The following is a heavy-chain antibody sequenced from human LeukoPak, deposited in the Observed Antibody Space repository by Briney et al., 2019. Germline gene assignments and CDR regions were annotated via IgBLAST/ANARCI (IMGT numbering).Heavy chain of an antibody. J-gene: IGHJ4*02. CDR3: AQSRRMPQMEAYYFDY. CDR1: GFIFKTYA. CDR2: TSGGGHTT. D-gene: IGHD2-2*01. V-gene: IGHV3-23*01. Sequence: GGSLRLSCAASGFIFKTYAMTWVRQAPGKGLEWVSATSGGGHTTYFADSVKGRFTISRDTSKNTLYLQMNSLRAEDTAVYYCAQSRRMPQMEAYYFDYWGQGTLVTVSS.